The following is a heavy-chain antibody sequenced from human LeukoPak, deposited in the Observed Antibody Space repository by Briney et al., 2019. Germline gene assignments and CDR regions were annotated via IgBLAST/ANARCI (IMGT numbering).Heavy chain of an antibody. D-gene: IGHD2/OR15-2a*01. Sequence: PGGSLRLSCAASGFTVSSNYMSWVRQAPGKGLEWLSYIASTSSPIYYADSVKGRFTVSGDNARNSLHLQMNSLRDDDTAVYYCARDGSNSGPDFDYWGQGILVTVSS. CDR1: GFTVSSNY. J-gene: IGHJ4*02. V-gene: IGHV3-48*02. CDR2: IASTSSPI. CDR3: ARDGSNSGPDFDY.